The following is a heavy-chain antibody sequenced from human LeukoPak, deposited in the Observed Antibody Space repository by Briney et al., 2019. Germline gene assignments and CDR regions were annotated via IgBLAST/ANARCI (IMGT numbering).Heavy chain of an antibody. CDR2: INTNGSPT. V-gene: IGHV3-74*01. CDR3: AGDLISGSGSLGY. J-gene: IGHJ4*02. D-gene: IGHD3-10*01. CDR1: GFTFSSYW. Sequence: GGSLRLSCAASGFTFSSYWMHWVRQAPGKGLVWVARINTNGSPTQYANSVTGRFTISRDNAKTTLYLQMNSLRDEDTAVYYCAGDLISGSGSLGYWGQGTLVTVST.